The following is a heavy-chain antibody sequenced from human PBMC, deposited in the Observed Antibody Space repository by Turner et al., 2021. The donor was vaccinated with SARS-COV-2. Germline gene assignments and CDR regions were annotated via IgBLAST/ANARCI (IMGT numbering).Heavy chain of an antibody. V-gene: IGHV3-30-3*01. CDR1: GFTFSSYA. Sequence: QVQLVESGGGVVQPGRSLRLSCAASGFTFSSYAMHWVRQAPGKGLEWVAVISYDGSKKFYADSVKGRFTISRDNCKNTLYLQMNSLRAEDTAVYYCARGGGYGAAFDYWGQGTLVTVSS. D-gene: IGHD5-12*01. J-gene: IGHJ4*02. CDR2: ISYDGSKK. CDR3: ARGGGYGAAFDY.